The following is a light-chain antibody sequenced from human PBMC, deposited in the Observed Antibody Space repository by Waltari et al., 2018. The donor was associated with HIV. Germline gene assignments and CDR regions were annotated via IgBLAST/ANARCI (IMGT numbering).Light chain of an antibody. CDR2: GDY. V-gene: IGLV6-57*01. Sequence: NFMLTQPHSVSESPGKTVTISCARSSGGIANNYVQWYHQRPGSSPTTVIYGDYQRPSGVPDRFSGSIDSSSNSASLTISGLKTDDEADYYCQSYDNGNWVLGGGTKVTVL. CDR1: SGGIANNY. J-gene: IGLJ3*02. CDR3: QSYDNGNWV.